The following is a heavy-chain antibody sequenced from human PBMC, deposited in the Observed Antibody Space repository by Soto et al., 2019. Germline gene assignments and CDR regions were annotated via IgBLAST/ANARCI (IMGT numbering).Heavy chain of an antibody. Sequence: QVQLQESGPGLVKPSGTLSLTCAVSGGSISSSHWWTWVRQSPGKGLEYIGEISHSGTSNSNPSLKSRVTLSVDRSKTHFSLTLTSVTAADTAVYYCARVVLSITRGAFDAWGQGTPGIVSS. V-gene: IGHV4-4*02. CDR3: ARVVLSITRGAFDA. D-gene: IGHD1-20*01. J-gene: IGHJ3*01. CDR2: ISHSGTS. CDR1: GGSISSSHW.